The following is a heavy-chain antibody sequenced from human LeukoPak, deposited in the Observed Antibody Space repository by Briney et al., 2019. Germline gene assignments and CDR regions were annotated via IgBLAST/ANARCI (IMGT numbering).Heavy chain of an antibody. CDR2: IGKAGDT. J-gene: IGHJ4*02. D-gene: IGHD3-10*01. V-gene: IGHV3-13*04. Sequence: GGSLRLSCAASGFTFSSYDMHWVRQATGKGLEWVSGIGKAGDTYYSGSVKGRFTVSRDNAKNTLYLQMSSLRAEDTAVYYCARGLGGTGDHWGQGTLVTVSS. CDR3: ARGLGGTGDH. CDR1: GFTFSSYD.